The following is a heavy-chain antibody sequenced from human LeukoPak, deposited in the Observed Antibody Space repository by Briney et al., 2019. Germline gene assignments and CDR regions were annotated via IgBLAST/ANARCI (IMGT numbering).Heavy chain of an antibody. CDR1: GYTFTSYD. Sequence: ASVKVSCKASGYTFTSYDINWVRQATGQGLEWMGWMNPNSGNTGYAQKFQGRVPMTRNTSISTAYMELSSLRSEDTAVYYCARGNAGLLWFGELLSPKYGMDVWGQGTTVTVSS. CDR3: ARGNAGLLWFGELLSPKYGMDV. V-gene: IGHV1-8*01. D-gene: IGHD3-10*01. J-gene: IGHJ6*02. CDR2: MNPNSGNT.